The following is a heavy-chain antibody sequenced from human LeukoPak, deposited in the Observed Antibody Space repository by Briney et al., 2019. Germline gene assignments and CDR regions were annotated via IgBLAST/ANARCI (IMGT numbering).Heavy chain of an antibody. CDR1: GVTFVDYG. CDR3: ARGGYSYGTENYYYGMDV. J-gene: IGHJ6*02. V-gene: IGHV3-20*01. CDR2: INWIGGGA. Sequence: GGSLRLSCAASGVTFVDYGLRSVSAALGKGVERGSGINWIGGGAGYAESVKGRFTISRENAKNSVYLQMNSLRDEHTALYHCARGGYSYGTENYYYGMDVWGQGTTVTVSS. D-gene: IGHD5-18*01.